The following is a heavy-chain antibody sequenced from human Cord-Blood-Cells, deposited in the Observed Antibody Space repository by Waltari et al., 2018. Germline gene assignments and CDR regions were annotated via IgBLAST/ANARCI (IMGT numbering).Heavy chain of an antibody. J-gene: IGHJ3*02. Sequence: QVQLVQSGAEVKKPGDSVKVSCKDSGYTFTSYDIKWVRQATGQGLEGMGWMNPYSGNTGYAQKFQGRVTMNRNTSISTAYMELSSLRSEDTAVYYCARRSLRQSSFDIWGQGTMVTVSS. D-gene: IGHD2-2*01. V-gene: IGHV1-8*01. CDR3: ARRSLRQSSFDI. CDR2: MNPYSGNT. CDR1: GYTFTSYD.